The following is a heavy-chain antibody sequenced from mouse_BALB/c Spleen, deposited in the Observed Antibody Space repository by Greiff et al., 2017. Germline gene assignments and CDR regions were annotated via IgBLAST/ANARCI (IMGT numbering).Heavy chain of an antibody. Sequence: VQLQQSGAELMKPGASVKLSCTATGYTFSSYWIEWVRQRPGHGLEWIGEILPGSGSTNYTEKFKGKVTFTADTSSNTAYMQLSSLTSEDSAVYYCARADYYGSSYWYFDVGGAGTTVTVS. V-gene: IGHV1-9*01. J-gene: IGHJ1*01. CDR1: GYTFSSYW. CDR2: ILPGSGST. CDR3: ARADYYGSSYWYFDV. D-gene: IGHD1-1*01.